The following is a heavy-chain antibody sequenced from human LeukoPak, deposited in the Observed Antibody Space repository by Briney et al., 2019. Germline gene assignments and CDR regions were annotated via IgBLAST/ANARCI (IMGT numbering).Heavy chain of an antibody. V-gene: IGHV4-61*01. D-gene: IGHD3-10*01. J-gene: IGHJ5*02. Sequence: SETLSLTCTVSGGSISSSSYYWGWIRQSPEKGLEWIGFVYYTGSTKYNPSLESRVTISVDTSKSQFSLKLTSVTAADTAVYYCARDRGSGTLNNWFDPWGQGALVTVSS. CDR2: VYYTGST. CDR3: ARDRGSGTLNNWFDP. CDR1: GGSISSSSYY.